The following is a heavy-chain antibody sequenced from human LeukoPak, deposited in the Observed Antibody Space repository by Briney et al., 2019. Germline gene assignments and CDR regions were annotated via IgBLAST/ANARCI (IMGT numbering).Heavy chain of an antibody. J-gene: IGHJ3*02. V-gene: IGHV5-51*01. CDR3: ARSAGAAPYAFDI. Sequence: GESLKISCKGSGYSFTSYWIGWVRQLPGKGLEWIGIICPGDSDTRYSPSFQGQVTISADKSISTAYLQWSSLKASDTAMYYRARSAGAAPYAFDIWGQGTMVTVPS. CDR1: GYSFTSYW. D-gene: IGHD6-6*01. CDR2: ICPGDSDT.